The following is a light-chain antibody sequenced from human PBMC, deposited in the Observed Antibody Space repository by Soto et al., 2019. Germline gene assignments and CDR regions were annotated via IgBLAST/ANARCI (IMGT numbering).Light chain of an antibody. V-gene: IGKV3-20*01. CDR2: DTS. Sequence: EIVLTQSPGTLSLSPGERATLSCRASQSVSSSSLAWYQQKPGQTPRLLIYDTSSRVTGIPDRFSGSGSGADFTLTISRLEPEDFAVYYCQLYGSSRTFGQGTKVDIK. CDR1: QSVSSSS. CDR3: QLYGSSRT. J-gene: IGKJ1*01.